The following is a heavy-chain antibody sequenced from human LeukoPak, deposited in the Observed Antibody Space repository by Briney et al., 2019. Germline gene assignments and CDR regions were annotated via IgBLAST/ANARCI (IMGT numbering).Heavy chain of an antibody. CDR2: IYYSGNT. J-gene: IGHJ4*02. CDR1: GGSFSGYY. Sequence: SETLSLTRAVYGGSFSGYYWSWIRQPPGKGLEWIGSIYYSGNTYYNASLKSQVSISIDTSKNQFSLKLTSVTAADTAVYYCARQTGSGLFTLPGGQGTLVTVSS. CDR3: ARQTGSGLFTLP. V-gene: IGHV4-34*01. D-gene: IGHD3/OR15-3a*01.